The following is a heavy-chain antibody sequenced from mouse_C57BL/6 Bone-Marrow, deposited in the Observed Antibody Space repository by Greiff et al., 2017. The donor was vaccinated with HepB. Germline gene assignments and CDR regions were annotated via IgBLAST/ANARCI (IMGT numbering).Heavy chain of an antibody. CDR1: GFTFSDYG. D-gene: IGHD1-1*01. V-gene: IGHV5-17*01. Sequence: EVKVVESGGGLVKPGGSLKLSCAASGFTFSDYGMHWVRQAPEKGLEWVAYISSGSSTIYYADTVKGRFTISRDNAKNTLFLQMTSLRSEDTAMYYCASGTTPWYFDVWGTGTTVTVSS. J-gene: IGHJ1*03. CDR2: ISSGSSTI. CDR3: ASGTTPWYFDV.